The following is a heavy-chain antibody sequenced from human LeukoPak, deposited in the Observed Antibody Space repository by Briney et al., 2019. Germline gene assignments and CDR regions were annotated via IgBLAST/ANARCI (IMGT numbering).Heavy chain of an antibody. J-gene: IGHJ3*02. CDR1: EYSLTNYW. CDR2: IYLGESDT. Sequence: GESLKISCKGSEYSLTNYWIGWVRQMPGKGLEWMGMIYLGESDTRYSPSFQGQVTISADKSIITAYLQWSSLKASDSAMYFCARQNVRMDAFDIWGQGTMVTVSS. CDR3: ARQNVRMDAFDI. V-gene: IGHV5-51*01.